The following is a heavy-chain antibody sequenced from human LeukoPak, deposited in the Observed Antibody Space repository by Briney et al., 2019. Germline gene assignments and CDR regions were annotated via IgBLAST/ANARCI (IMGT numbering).Heavy chain of an antibody. V-gene: IGHV1-8*03. CDR1: GYTFTSYD. CDR2: MNPNSGNT. CDR3: ASRDYDFWSGYIHDAFDI. Sequence: ASVKVSCKASGYTFTSYDINWVRQATGQGLEWMGWMNPNSGNTGYAQKFQGRVTITRNTSISTAYMELSSLRSEDTAVYYCASRDYDFWSGYIHDAFDIWGQGTMVTVSS. J-gene: IGHJ3*02. D-gene: IGHD3-3*01.